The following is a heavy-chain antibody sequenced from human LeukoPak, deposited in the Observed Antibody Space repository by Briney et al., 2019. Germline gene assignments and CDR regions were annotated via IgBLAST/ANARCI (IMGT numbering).Heavy chain of an antibody. CDR1: GFTFSSYA. D-gene: IGHD2-15*01. CDR3: ARDRGGYCSGGSCYVGAWFDP. J-gene: IGHJ5*02. Sequence: GGSLRLSCAASGFTFSSYAMNWVRQAPGKGLEWVASISGNGGSTYYADSVKGRFTISRDNAKNSLYLQMNSLRAEDTAVYYCARDRGGYCSGGSCYVGAWFDPWGQGTLVTVSS. V-gene: IGHV3-23*01. CDR2: ISGNGGST.